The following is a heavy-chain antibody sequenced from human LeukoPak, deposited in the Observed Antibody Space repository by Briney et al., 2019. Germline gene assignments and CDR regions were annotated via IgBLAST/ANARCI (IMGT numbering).Heavy chain of an antibody. J-gene: IGHJ4*02. CDR1: GFTFNNYA. D-gene: IGHD2-2*01. CDR3: AKLSVGYSSSLGDY. Sequence: GGSLRLSCAASGFTFNNYALSWVRQAPGKGLEWVSCISGSGASTYYADSVKGRFTISRDNSKNTLHLQMNSLTAEDTALYYCAKLSVGYSSSLGDYWGQGTLVTVSS. V-gene: IGHV3-23*01. CDR2: ISGSGAST.